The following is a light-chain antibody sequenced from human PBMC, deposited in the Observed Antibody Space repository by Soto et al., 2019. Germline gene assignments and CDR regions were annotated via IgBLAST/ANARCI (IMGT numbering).Light chain of an antibody. V-gene: IGKV3-20*01. CDR3: QQYGSSSRT. CDR2: GAS. Sequence: EIVLTQSPGTLSLSPGERATLXCRASQSVSSYLAWYQQKPGQAPRLLIYGASSRATGIPDRFSASGSGTDFTLTISRLEPEDFAVYYCQQYGSSSRTFGQGTKVEIK. J-gene: IGKJ1*01. CDR1: QSVSSY.